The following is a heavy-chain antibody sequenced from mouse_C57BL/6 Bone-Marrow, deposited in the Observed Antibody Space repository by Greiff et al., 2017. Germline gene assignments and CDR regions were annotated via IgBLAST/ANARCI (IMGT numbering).Heavy chain of an antibody. V-gene: IGHV1-81*01. D-gene: IGHD1-1*01. CDR2: IYPRSGTT. CDR1: GYTFTSYG. J-gene: IGHJ2*01. Sequence: LEESGAELARPGASVKLSCTASGYTFTSYGISWVKQRTGQGLEWIGEIYPRSGTTYYNEMFKGKATLTADKSSSTAYMELRSLTSEDSAVYFCARLPYYYGSTYFDYWGQGTTLTVSS. CDR3: ARLPYYYGSTYFDY.